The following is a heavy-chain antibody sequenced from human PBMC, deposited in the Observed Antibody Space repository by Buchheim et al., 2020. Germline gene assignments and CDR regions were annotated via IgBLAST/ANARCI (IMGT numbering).Heavy chain of an antibody. CDR1: GFTFSNYA. CDR3: ANEGPAGELLGGFDN. CDR2: ISYDGSSK. Sequence: QVQLVESGGGVVQPGRSLRLSCAASGFTFSNYAMHWVRQAPGKGLEWVAFISYDGSSKYYADSVKARFTISRDNSKNTLYMQMNSLRAEDTAVYYCANEGPAGELLGGFDNWGQGTL. V-gene: IGHV3-30*04. J-gene: IGHJ4*02. D-gene: IGHD1-26*01.